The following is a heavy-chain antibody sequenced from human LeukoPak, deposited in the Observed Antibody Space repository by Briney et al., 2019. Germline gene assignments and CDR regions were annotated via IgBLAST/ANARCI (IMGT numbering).Heavy chain of an antibody. CDR2: IHYNGIT. CDR3: ARHISSGGTYAHFDY. J-gene: IGHJ4*02. V-gene: IGHV4-59*08. CDR1: GGSISNYY. Sequence: PSETLSLTCTVSGGSISNYYWSRIRQPPGKGLEWIGYIHYNGITNYNPSLKSRVTMSLDTSKNQVSLKLNSVTAADTAVYYCARHISSGGTYAHFDYWGQGTLVTVSS. D-gene: IGHD1-26*01.